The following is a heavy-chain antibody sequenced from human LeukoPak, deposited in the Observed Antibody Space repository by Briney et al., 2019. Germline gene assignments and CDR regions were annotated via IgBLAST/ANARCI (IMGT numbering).Heavy chain of an antibody. CDR3: ARVTGTTLYYYMGV. CDR1: GDSISSYY. J-gene: IGHJ6*03. Sequence: SETLSLTCTVSGDSISSYYWSWIRQPAGKGLEWIGRIYTTGSTNYNPSLKSRVTMSVDTSKNQFSLKLSSVTAADTAVYYCARVTGTTLYYYMGVWGKGTTVTVSS. V-gene: IGHV4-4*07. D-gene: IGHD1-7*01. CDR2: IYTTGST.